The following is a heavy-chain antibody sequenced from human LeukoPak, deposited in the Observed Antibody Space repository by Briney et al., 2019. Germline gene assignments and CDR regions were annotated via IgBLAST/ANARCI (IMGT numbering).Heavy chain of an antibody. CDR1: GGSISHYY. V-gene: IGHV4-59*01. CDR2: TYYGGST. Sequence: SETLSLTCTVSGGSISHYYWSWIRQPPEKGLEWIGYTYYGGSTKFNPSLKSRVAISVDTSKKQFSLNLTSVTAADTAVYYCARRYCSGSSCYSGFDYWGQGTLVTVSS. D-gene: IGHD2-15*01. J-gene: IGHJ4*02. CDR3: ARRYCSGSSCYSGFDY.